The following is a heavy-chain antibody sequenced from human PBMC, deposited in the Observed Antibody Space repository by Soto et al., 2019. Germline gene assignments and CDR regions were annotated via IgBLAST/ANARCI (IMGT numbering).Heavy chain of an antibody. J-gene: IGHJ5*02. CDR2: IFANGHT. V-gene: IGHV4-4*07. D-gene: IGHD6-13*01. CDR3: VASLPASGLNWLDP. Sequence: TSETLSLTCIVSGGSISEKYWNWVRQPPGKGLEWIGLIFANGHTDYNPSLKSRVTMSVDASKNQFSLRLTSMTAADTAVYYCVASLPASGLNWLDPWGRGTLVTVYS. CDR1: GGSISEKY.